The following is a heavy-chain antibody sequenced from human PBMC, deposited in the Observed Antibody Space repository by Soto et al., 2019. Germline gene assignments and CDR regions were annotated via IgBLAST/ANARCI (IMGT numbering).Heavy chain of an antibody. D-gene: IGHD2-21*01. J-gene: IGHJ3*02. Sequence: SETKSLTCSVSGGSVSSDSYYWSWIRKPPGKGLEWIGYIYYSGSTNYNPSLKSRVTISVDTSKNQFSLKLSSVTAADTAVYYCARGGGDNMAFDIWGQGTMVTVPS. CDR3: ARGGGDNMAFDI. CDR1: GGSVSSDSYY. V-gene: IGHV4-61*01. CDR2: IYYSGST.